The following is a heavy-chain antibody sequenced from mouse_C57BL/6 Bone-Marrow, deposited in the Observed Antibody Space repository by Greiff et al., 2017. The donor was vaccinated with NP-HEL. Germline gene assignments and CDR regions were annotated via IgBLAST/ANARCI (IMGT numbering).Heavy chain of an antibody. Sequence: EVKLQESGPGLVKPSQSLSLTCSVTGYSITSGYYWNWIRQFPGNKLEWMGYISYDGSNNYNPSFKNRISITRDTSKNQFFLKLNSVTTEDTATYYCARDGYHFFDYWGQGTTLTVSS. D-gene: IGHD2-2*01. J-gene: IGHJ2*01. CDR1: GYSITSGYY. CDR2: ISYDGSN. V-gene: IGHV3-6*01. CDR3: ARDGYHFFDY.